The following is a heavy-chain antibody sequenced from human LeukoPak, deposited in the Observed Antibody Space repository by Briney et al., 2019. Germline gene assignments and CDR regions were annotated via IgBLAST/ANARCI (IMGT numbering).Heavy chain of an antibody. D-gene: IGHD2-2*01. CDR3: AKGSKLDIVVVPADFDY. CDR1: GFTFSSYA. Sequence: PGGSLRLSCAASGFTFSSYAMSWVRQAPGKGLEWVSAISGSGGSTYYAGSVKGRFTISRDNSKNTLYLQMNSLRAEDTAVYYCAKGSKLDIVVVPADFDYWGQGTLVTVSS. J-gene: IGHJ4*02. V-gene: IGHV3-23*01. CDR2: ISGSGGST.